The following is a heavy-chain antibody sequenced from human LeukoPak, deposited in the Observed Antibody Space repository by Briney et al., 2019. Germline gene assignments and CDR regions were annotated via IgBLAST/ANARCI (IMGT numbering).Heavy chain of an antibody. V-gene: IGHV3-23*01. CDR1: GFTFSSYA. CDR2: ISGSGGST. D-gene: IGHD3-16*02. CDR3: AKVSYDYVWGSYRPRTYYFDY. J-gene: IGHJ4*02. Sequence: PGGSLRLSCAASGFTFSSYAMSWVRQAQGKGLEWVSAISGSGGSTYYADSVKGRFTISRDNSKNTLYLQMNSLRAEDTAVYYCAKVSYDYVWGSYRPRTYYFDYWGQGTLVTVSS.